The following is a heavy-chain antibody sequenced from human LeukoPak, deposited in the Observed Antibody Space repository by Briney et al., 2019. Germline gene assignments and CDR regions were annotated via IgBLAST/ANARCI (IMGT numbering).Heavy chain of an antibody. Sequence: ASVKVSFKAAGYTFTSYAMHWGRQAPGQRLEVMGLINSGNGNTKYSQKFQGRVTITRDKSASTAYMEMSSLRSEDTAVYYCARVEWLHGNAFDIWGQGTMVTVSS. J-gene: IGHJ3*02. CDR2: INSGNGNT. V-gene: IGHV1-3*01. CDR1: GYTFTSYA. D-gene: IGHD5-24*01. CDR3: ARVEWLHGNAFDI.